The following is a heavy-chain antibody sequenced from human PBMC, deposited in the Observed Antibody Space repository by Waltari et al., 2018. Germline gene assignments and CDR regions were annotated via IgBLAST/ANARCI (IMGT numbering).Heavy chain of an antibody. J-gene: IGHJ6*03. D-gene: IGHD1-7*01. V-gene: IGHV3-49*04. CDR1: GFSFGDFA. Sequence: EVQLVESGGGLVQPGRSLTLSCTASGFSFGDFAISWVRQAPGKGLEWVGFVRSKDYGGTTEFAASVKGRFTISRDDSKSIAYLQMNGLKTEDTAVYYCTRERQYNWNYVDYYYYMDVWGKGTTVAVSS. CDR3: TRERQYNWNYVDYYYYMDV. CDR2: VRSKDYGGTT.